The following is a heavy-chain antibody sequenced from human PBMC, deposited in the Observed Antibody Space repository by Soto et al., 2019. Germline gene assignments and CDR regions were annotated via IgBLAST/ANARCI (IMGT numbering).Heavy chain of an antibody. CDR3: ARGLRCGGGSCSPGYYYRDV. CDR2: INHSGST. D-gene: IGHD2-15*01. Sequence: QVQLQQWGAGLLKPSETLSLTCAVYGGSFSGYYWSWIRQPPGKGLEWIGEINHSGSTNYNPSLKSGVTISVATSKNQFPLKLSSVPAADTAVYYCARGLRCGGGSCSPGYYYRDVWGKGPTVTVSS. V-gene: IGHV4-34*01. J-gene: IGHJ6*03. CDR1: GGSFSGYY.